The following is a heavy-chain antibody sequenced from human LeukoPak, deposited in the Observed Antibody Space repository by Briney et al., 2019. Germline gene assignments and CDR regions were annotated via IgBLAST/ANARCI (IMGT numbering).Heavy chain of an antibody. J-gene: IGHJ3*01. Sequence: GGSLRLSCAVSGFTFSDHYMSWIRQAPGKGLEWVSYISGSSSGIYSADSVRGRFTISRDNAKNSLYLQMKSLSAEDTAVYYCARGLRGATNAFDVWGQGTMVTVSS. D-gene: IGHD1-26*01. CDR2: ISGSSSGI. CDR1: GFTFSDHY. CDR3: ARGLRGATNAFDV. V-gene: IGHV3-11*01.